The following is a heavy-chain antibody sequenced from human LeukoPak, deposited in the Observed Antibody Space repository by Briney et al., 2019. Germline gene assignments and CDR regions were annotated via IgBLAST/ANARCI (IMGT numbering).Heavy chain of an antibody. CDR3: ARDTRITTVRGVIITPYYFDY. J-gene: IGHJ4*02. Sequence: SETLSLTCTVSGGSISSYYWGWIRQPPGKGLEWIGSIYYSGSTYYNPSLKSRVTISVDTSKKQFSLKLSSVTAADTAVYYCARDTRITTVRGVIITPYYFDYWGQGTLVTVSS. D-gene: IGHD3-10*01. CDR2: IYYSGST. CDR1: GGSISSYY. V-gene: IGHV4-39*07.